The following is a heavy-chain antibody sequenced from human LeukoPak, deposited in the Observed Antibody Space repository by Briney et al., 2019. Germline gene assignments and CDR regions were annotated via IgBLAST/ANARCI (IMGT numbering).Heavy chain of an antibody. CDR1: GYTFSDYY. V-gene: IGHV1-2*02. CDR2: INPNSGGT. J-gene: IGHJ3*02. D-gene: IGHD3-22*01. CDR3: AREPDYYDSSGYYYSPRMGAFDI. Sequence: ASVKVSCKASGYTFSDYYMHWVRQAPGQGLEWMGWINPNSGGTNYAQKFQGRVTMTRDTSISTAYMELSRLRSDDTAVYYCAREPDYYDSSGYYYSPRMGAFDIWGQGTMVTVSS.